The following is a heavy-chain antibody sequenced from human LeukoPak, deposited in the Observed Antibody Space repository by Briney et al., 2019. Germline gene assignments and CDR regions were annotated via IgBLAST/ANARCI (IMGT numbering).Heavy chain of an antibody. Sequence: GGSLRLSCADSGFTVSSNYMSWVRQARGKGLEWVSAIYSGGSTYYADSVKGRFTISRDNSKNTLYLQMNSLRAEDTAVYYCARDRPSQHWGQGTLVTVSS. CDR1: GFTVSSNY. V-gene: IGHV3-53*01. J-gene: IGHJ1*01. CDR2: IYSGGST. CDR3: ARDRPSQH.